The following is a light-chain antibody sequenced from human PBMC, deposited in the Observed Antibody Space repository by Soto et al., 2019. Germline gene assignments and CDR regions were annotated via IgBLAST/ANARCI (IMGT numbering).Light chain of an antibody. CDR2: KAS. Sequence: DIQMTQSPSTLSASVGDRVTITCRASQSISSWLAWYQQKPGKAPKLLIYKASSLESGVQSRFSGSGSGTEFTLTIRSLRPDDFATYYCKHYNSYSEAFGQGTKVDIK. CDR1: QSISSW. J-gene: IGKJ1*01. V-gene: IGKV1-5*03. CDR3: KHYNSYSEA.